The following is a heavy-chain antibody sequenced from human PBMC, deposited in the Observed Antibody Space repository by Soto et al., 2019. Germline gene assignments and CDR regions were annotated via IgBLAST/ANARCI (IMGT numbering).Heavy chain of an antibody. V-gene: IGHV1-69*04. J-gene: IGHJ6*02. Sequence: SVKVSFKASGGTFSSYTISWVRQAPGQGLEWMGRIIPILGIANYAQKFQGRVTITADKSTSTAYMELSSLRSEDTAVYYCARDSNDSSGYYPLSNYYYGMDVWG. CDR3: ARDSNDSSGYYPLSNYYYGMDV. D-gene: IGHD3-22*01. CDR2: IIPILGIA. CDR1: GGTFSSYT.